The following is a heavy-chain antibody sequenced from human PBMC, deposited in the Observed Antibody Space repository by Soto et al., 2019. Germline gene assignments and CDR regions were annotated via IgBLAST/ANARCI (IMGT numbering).Heavy chain of an antibody. D-gene: IGHD1-7*01. CDR3: VRDRTTFTLFDY. V-gene: IGHV3-74*01. CDR1: VFIFNTYW. J-gene: IGHJ4*02. Sequence: GGSLRLSCAASVFIFNTYWMHWVRHAPGKGLVWVSRISPDGTTTGYADSVRGRFTFSRDNAKNTLYLQMNSLRAEDTAVYYCVRDRTTFTLFDYWGQGALVTVS. CDR2: ISPDGTTT.